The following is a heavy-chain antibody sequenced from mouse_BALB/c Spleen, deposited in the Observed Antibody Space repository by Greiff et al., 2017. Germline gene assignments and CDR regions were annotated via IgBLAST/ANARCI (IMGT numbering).Heavy chain of an antibody. V-gene: IGHV3-2*02. D-gene: IGHD2-4*01. CDR2: ISYSGST. CDR1: GYSITSDYA. J-gene: IGHJ3*01. CDR3: AREGDMITTGAWFAY. Sequence: EVQLQESGPGLVKPSQSLSLTCTVTGYSITSDYAWNWIRQFPGNKLEWMGYISYSGSTSYNPSLKSRISITRDTSKNQFFLQLNSVTTEDTATYYCAREGDMITTGAWFAYWGQGTLVTVSA.